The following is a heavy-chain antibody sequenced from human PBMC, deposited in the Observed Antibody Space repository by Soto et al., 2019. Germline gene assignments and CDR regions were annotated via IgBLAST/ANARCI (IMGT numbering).Heavy chain of an antibody. CDR1: GGSIRSYY. D-gene: IGHD3-16*02. Sequence: PSETLSLTCTVSGGSIRSYYWSWIRQPPGKGLEWIGYIYYSGSTNYNPSLKSRVTISVDTSKNQFSLKLSSVTAADTAVYYCARLHLGELSLLYYFDYWGQGTLVTVSS. J-gene: IGHJ4*02. CDR2: IYYSGST. CDR3: ARLHLGELSLLYYFDY. V-gene: IGHV4-59*08.